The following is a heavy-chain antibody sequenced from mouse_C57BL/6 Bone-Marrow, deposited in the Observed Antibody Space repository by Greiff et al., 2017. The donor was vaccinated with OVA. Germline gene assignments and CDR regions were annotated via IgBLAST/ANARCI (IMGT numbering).Heavy chain of an antibody. D-gene: IGHD1-1*01. Sequence: QVQLQQPGAELVKPGASVKLSCKASGYTFTSYWMHWVKQRPGRGLEWIGRIDPYSGGTKYNEKFKSKATLTVDKPSSPAYMQLSSLTSEDSAVYYCARMDYGSLFDVWGTGTTVTVSS. J-gene: IGHJ1*03. CDR2: IDPYSGGT. CDR1: GYTFTSYW. CDR3: ARMDYGSLFDV. V-gene: IGHV1-72*01.